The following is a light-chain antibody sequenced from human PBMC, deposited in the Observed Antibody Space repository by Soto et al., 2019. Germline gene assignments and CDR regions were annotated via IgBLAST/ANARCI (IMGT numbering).Light chain of an antibody. Sequence: EIVLTQSPVTLSLSPGERSTLSFRASQSVSSYLAWYPQKPGQAPRLLIYDASNRATGIPARFSGSGSGTDFTLTISSLEPEDFAIYYCQQRKNWQVTFGQGTRLEIK. V-gene: IGKV3-11*01. CDR3: QQRKNWQVT. J-gene: IGKJ5*01. CDR2: DAS. CDR1: QSVSSY.